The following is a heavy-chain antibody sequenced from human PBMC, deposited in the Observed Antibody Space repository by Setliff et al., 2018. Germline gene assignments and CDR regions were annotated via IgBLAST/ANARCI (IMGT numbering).Heavy chain of an antibody. J-gene: IGHJ2*01. CDR2: INPNSGGT. CDR3: TKDLKKWLQFGWYFDL. Sequence: ASVKVSCKASGYNFTGYYMYRVRQAPGQGLEWMGWINPNSGGTNYAQKFQGRVSMTRDTSISTAFLELNGLRSDDTAVYYCTKDLKKWLQFGWYFDLWGRGTLVTVSS. V-gene: IGHV1-2*02. CDR1: GYNFTGYY. D-gene: IGHD5-12*01.